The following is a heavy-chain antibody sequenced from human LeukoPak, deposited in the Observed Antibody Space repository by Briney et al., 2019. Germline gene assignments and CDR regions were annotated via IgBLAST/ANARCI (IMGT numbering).Heavy chain of an antibody. CDR3: ARRSLDACPH. D-gene: IGHD3-9*01. Sequence: SETLSLTCSVSGGSLQSSDKPYWAWIRQPPGRPLEWVGSIYYDGATHQNPSLNSRVTVSMDTIKNQFSLTLKSVTAADTAVYYCARRSLDACPHWGQGILATVSS. V-gene: IGHV4-39*07. J-gene: IGHJ4*02. CDR1: GGSLQSSDKPY. CDR2: IYYDGAT.